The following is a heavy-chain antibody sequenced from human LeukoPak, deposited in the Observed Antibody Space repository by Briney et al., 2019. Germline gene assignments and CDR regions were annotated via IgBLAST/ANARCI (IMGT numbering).Heavy chain of an antibody. CDR2: IIPILGIA. V-gene: IGHV1-69*04. CDR1: GGTFSSYA. CDR3: ARDSGWYSGPYYFDY. Sequence: ASVKVSCKASGGTFSSYAISWVRQAPGQGLEWMGRIIPILGIANYAQKFQGRVTITADKSTSTAYMELSSLRSEDTAVYYCARDSGWYSGPYYFDYWGQGTLVTVSS. J-gene: IGHJ4*02. D-gene: IGHD6-19*01.